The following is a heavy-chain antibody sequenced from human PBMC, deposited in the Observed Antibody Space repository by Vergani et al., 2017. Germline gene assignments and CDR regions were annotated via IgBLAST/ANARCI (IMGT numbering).Heavy chain of an antibody. CDR2: IWYDGSNK. D-gene: IGHD3-10*01. V-gene: IGHV3-33*01. CDR1: GFTFSSYG. CDR3: ARQFGEFYYYYYYMDV. J-gene: IGHJ6*03. Sequence: QVQLVESGGGVVQPGRSLRLSCAASGFTFSSYGMHWVRQAPGKGLEWVAVIWYDGSNKYYADSVKGRFTISRDNSKNTLYLQMNSLRAEDTAVYYCARQFGEFYYYYYYMDVWGKGTTVTVSS.